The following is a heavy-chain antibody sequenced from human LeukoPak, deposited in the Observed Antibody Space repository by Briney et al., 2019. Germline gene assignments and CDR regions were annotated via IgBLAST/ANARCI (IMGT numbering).Heavy chain of an antibody. J-gene: IGHJ4*02. Sequence: GASVKVSCKASGYTFTSYYMHWVRQAPGQGLEWMGIINPSGGSTSYAQKPQGRVTMTKDTSMNTAYMDLTSLRSDDTAVYYCLRGAYGDVSDYWGQGTLVTVSS. D-gene: IGHD4-17*01. CDR2: INPSGGST. CDR3: LRGAYGDVSDY. V-gene: IGHV1-46*01. CDR1: GYTFTSYY.